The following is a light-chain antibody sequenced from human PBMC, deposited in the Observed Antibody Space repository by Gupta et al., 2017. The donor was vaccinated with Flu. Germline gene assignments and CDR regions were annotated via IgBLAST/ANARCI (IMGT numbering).Light chain of an antibody. V-gene: IGLV1-40*01. Sequence: QFVLTHPPSVSGAPGQRVTISCTGSTSNIGAGYDVHWYQQVPGRAPKRLIFGNNNRPSGGADRFSGSKSGTSASLAIAGLQAEDEADYYCQSYDNSLSGSKVFGGGNKLTVL. CDR2: GNN. CDR1: TSNIGAGYD. CDR3: QSYDNSLSGSKV. J-gene: IGLJ3*02.